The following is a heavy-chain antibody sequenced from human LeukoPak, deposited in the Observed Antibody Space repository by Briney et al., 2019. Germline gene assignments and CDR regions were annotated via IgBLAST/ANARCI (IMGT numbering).Heavy chain of an antibody. D-gene: IGHD3-10*01. CDR1: GFTVSSNY. J-gene: IGHJ4*02. CDR2: IYSGGST. Sequence: GGSLRLSCAASGFTVSSNYMSWVRQAPGKGLEWVSVIYSGGSTYYADSVKGRFTISRDNAKNSLYLQMNSLRAEDTALYYCTKDSGFGEFFDYWGQGTLVTVSS. V-gene: IGHV3-53*05. CDR3: TKDSGFGEFFDY.